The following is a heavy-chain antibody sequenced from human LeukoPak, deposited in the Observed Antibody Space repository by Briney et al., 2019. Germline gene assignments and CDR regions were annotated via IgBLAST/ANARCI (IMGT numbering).Heavy chain of an antibody. CDR1: GFTFSSYR. CDR3: AREGSSYSGYDY. Sequence: GGSLRLSCAAPGFTFSSYRMHWVRQAPGKGLVWVSRIDSNGNSTTYADSVKGRFTISRDNAKNTLYLQMNSLRAEDTAVYYCAREGSSYSGYDYWGQGTLVTVSS. CDR2: IDSNGNST. J-gene: IGHJ4*02. D-gene: IGHD5-12*01. V-gene: IGHV3-74*01.